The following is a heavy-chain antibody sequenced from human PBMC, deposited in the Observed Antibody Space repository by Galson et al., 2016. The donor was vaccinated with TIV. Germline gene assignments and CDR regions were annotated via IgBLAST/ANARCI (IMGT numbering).Heavy chain of an antibody. CDR3: ARPGLLQSYESGDNYYDYYWYGLAV. V-gene: IGHV3-33*01. D-gene: IGHD2-21*02. Sequence: SLRLSCAASGFTFNIYGMHWVRQAPGKGLEWVASIRYDGSYQNYVDSVKGRFTISRDNSKNTLYLRMNSLRVDDTAVYYCARPGLLQSYESGDNYYDYYWYGLAVWGQGATVTVSS. CDR2: IRYDGSYQ. J-gene: IGHJ6*02. CDR1: GFTFNIYG.